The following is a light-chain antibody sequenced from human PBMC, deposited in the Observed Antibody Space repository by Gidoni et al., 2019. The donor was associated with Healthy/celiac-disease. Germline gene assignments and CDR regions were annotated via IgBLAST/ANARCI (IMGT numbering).Light chain of an antibody. Sequence: EIVLTLSPGTLSLSPGERATLSCRASQSVSSSYLAWYQQKPGQAPRLLIYGASSRATGIPDRCSGSGSGTDFTLTISRLEPEDFAVYYCQQYGSAPSSFGQGTKLEIK. J-gene: IGKJ2*03. CDR3: QQYGSAPSS. V-gene: IGKV3-20*01. CDR2: GAS. CDR1: QSVSSSY.